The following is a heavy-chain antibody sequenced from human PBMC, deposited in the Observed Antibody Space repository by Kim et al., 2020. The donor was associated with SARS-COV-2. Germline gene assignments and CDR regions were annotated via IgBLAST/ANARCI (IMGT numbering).Heavy chain of an antibody. Sequence: GGSLRLSCAASGFTFSYYWMSWVRQAPGKGLEWVANIKQDGSEKYYVDSVKGRFTISRDNAKNSLYLQMNSLRAEDTAVYYCASHQRDGEFGDLFVWFDPWGQGTLVTVSS. CDR1: GFTFSYYW. V-gene: IGHV3-7*03. CDR3: ASHQRDGEFGDLFVWFDP. J-gene: IGHJ5*02. CDR2: IKQDGSEK. D-gene: IGHD3-10*01.